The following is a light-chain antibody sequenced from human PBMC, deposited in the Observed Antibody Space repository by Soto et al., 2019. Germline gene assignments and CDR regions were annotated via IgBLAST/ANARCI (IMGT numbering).Light chain of an antibody. CDR2: EGS. CDR1: SSDVGNYNL. CDR3: CSYAGSSTCV. V-gene: IGLV2-23*01. J-gene: IGLJ1*01. Sequence: QSVLTQPASVSGSPGQSITISCTGTSSDVGNYNLVSWYQQHPGKAPKLMIYEGSKRPSGVSNRFSGSKSGNTASLTISILQAEDEADYYCCSYAGSSTCVFGTGTKLTVL.